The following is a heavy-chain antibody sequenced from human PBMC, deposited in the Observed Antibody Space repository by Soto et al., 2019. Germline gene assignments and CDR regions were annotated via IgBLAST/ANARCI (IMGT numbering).Heavy chain of an antibody. V-gene: IGHV3-48*02. CDR2: ISSSSSTI. J-gene: IGHJ6*04. CDR3: ARDNPRSSGWDV. CDR1: GFTLSSYS. Sequence: EVQLVESGGGLVQPGGSLRLSCEASGFTLSSYSMNWARQAPGQGLEWVSYISSSSSTIYYADSVKGRFTISRDNAKNSLYLQMNSLGDEDTAVYYCARDNPRSSGWDVWGDGTTVTVSS.